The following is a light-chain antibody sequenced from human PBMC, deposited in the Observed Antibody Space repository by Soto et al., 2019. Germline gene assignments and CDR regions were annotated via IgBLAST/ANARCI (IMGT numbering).Light chain of an antibody. Sequence: DIVFTQSPCTLSLSPGERATLSCWASQSVSSYLAWYQHKPGQAPRLLIYGASNRATGIPARFSGSGSGTDFTLTISSLEPEDFAVYYCQQRSNWPLTLGGGTKVDI. V-gene: IGKV3-11*01. CDR1: QSVSSY. CDR3: QQRSNWPLT. CDR2: GAS. J-gene: IGKJ4*01.